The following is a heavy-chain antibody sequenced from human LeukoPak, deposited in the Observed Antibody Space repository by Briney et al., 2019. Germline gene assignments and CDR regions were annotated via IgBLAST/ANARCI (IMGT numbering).Heavy chain of an antibody. V-gene: IGHV3-9*01. J-gene: IGHJ4*02. CDR3: AKDYSSGWYGGRFDY. CDR2: ISWNSGSI. D-gene: IGHD6-19*01. Sequence: GRSLRLSCAASGFTFDDYAMHWVRHAPGKGLEWVSGISWNSGSIVYADSVKGRFTISRDNAKNSLYLQMNSLRAEDTALYYCAKDYSSGWYGGRFDYWGQGTLVTVSS. CDR1: GFTFDDYA.